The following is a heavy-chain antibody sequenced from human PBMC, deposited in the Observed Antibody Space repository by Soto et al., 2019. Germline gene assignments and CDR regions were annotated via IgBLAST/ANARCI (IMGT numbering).Heavy chain of an antibody. CDR3: ASGGGYFDY. D-gene: IGHD3-10*01. V-gene: IGHV3-7*01. Sequence: EVQLVESGGGLVQPGGSLRLSCAASGFTFSSYWMSWVSQAPGKGLEWVANIKQDGSVKYYVDSVKGRFTISRDNAKNSLYLQMNSLRGEEKAVYYCASGGGYFDYWGQGTLVTVSS. J-gene: IGHJ4*02. CDR2: IKQDGSVK. CDR1: GFTFSSYW.